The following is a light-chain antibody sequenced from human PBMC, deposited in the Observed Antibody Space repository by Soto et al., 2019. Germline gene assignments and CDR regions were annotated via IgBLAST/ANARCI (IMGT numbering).Light chain of an antibody. J-gene: IGLJ1*01. CDR3: CSYAGGTYV. CDR1: SSAVGSYNL. V-gene: IGLV2-23*02. Sequence: SVLTLPASLSGSPGQSITISCTGTSSAVGSYNLVSWYQQHPGKAPKLMIYEVTQRPSGVSDRFSGSKSGNTASLTISGLQAEDEADYYCCSYAGGTYVFGTGTKVTV. CDR2: EVT.